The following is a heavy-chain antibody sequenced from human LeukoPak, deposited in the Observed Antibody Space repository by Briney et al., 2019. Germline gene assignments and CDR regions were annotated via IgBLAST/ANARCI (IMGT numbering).Heavy chain of an antibody. Sequence: ASVKVSCKASGYTFTGYYIHWVRQAPGQGLEWMGWISPNSGGPNHAQKFEGRFTMTRDTSISTAYMELSRLRSDDTAVYYCARSDTMRDAFDIWGQGTMVTVSS. V-gene: IGHV1-2*02. D-gene: IGHD3-22*01. CDR3: ARSDTMRDAFDI. J-gene: IGHJ3*02. CDR2: ISPNSGGP. CDR1: GYTFTGYY.